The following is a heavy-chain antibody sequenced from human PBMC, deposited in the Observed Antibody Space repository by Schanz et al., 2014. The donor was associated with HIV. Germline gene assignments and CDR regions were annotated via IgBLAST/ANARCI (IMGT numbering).Heavy chain of an antibody. Sequence: VQLVESGGGVVQPGRSLRLSCAASGFTFRSYGMHWVRQAPGKGLEWVSGITWTGKNVYYADFVKGRFTVSRDNAKNTLYLQMNSLRDEDTAVYYCARRSSDGGYYDNWGQGTLVTVSS. V-gene: IGHV3-74*01. D-gene: IGHD2-15*01. CDR3: ARRSSDGGYYDN. J-gene: IGHJ4*02. CDR2: ITWTGKNV. CDR1: GFTFRSYG.